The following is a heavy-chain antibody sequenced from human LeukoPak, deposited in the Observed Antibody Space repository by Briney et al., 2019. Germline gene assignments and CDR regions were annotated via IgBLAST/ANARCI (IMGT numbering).Heavy chain of an antibody. CDR1: GYTFTGYY. CDR2: INPNSGGT. D-gene: IGHD3-10*01. CDR3: ARDLSFHYYGSGSESYYFDY. V-gene: IGHV1-2*02. J-gene: IGHJ4*02. Sequence: ASVKVSCKASGYTFTGYYMHWVRQAPGQGLEWMGWINPNSGGTNYAQKFRGRVTMTRDTSISTAYMELSRLRSDDTAVYYCARDLSFHYYGSGSESYYFDYWGQGTLVTVSS.